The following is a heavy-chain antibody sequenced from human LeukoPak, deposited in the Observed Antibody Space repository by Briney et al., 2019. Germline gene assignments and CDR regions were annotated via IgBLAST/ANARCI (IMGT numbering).Heavy chain of an antibody. Sequence: SETLSLTCTVSGGSISSYYWSWIRQPPGKGLEWIGYIYYSGSTDYNPSLKSRVTISVDTSKNRLSLKLSSVTAADTAVYYCARGVGATSYYYYGMDVWGQGTTVTVAS. CDR2: IYYSGST. CDR3: ARGVGATSYYYYGMDV. D-gene: IGHD1-26*01. V-gene: IGHV4-59*01. J-gene: IGHJ6*02. CDR1: GGSISSYY.